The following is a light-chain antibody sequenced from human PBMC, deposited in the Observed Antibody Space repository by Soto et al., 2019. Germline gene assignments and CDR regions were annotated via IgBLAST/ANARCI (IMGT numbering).Light chain of an antibody. CDR1: QTISTH. CDR2: AAS. J-gene: IGKJ1*01. V-gene: IGKV1-39*01. Sequence: DIQLTQSPSSLSASVGDRVTITCRASQTISTHLNWYQQKPGKAPKLLLYAASSLQSGVPSRFSGSGSGTDFILSISSLQPEDFATYLCQQGYTTPGTFGQGTKVEIK. CDR3: QQGYTTPGT.